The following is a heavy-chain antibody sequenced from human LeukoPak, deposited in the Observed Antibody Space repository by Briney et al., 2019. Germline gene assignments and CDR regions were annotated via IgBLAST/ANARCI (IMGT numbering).Heavy chain of an antibody. J-gene: IGHJ4*02. V-gene: IGHV1-24*01. CDR2: FDPEDGET. CDR1: GYTLTELS. D-gene: IGHD3-22*01. Sequence: GAPVKVSCKVSGYTLTELSMHWVRQAPGKGLEWMGGFDPEDGETIYAQKFQGRVTMTEDTSTDTAYMELSSLRSEDTAVYYCATGGGYYYAYFDYWGQGTLVTVSS. CDR3: ATGGGYYYAYFDY.